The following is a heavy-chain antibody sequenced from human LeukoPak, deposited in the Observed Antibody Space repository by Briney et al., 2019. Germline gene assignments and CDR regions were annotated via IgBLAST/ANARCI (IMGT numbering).Heavy chain of an antibody. CDR1: GGSFSGYY. Sequence: SETLSLTCAVYGGSFSGYYWSWIRQPPGKGLEWIGEINHSGSTNYNPSLKSRVTISVDTSKNQFSLKLSSVTAADTAVYYCARGSRYYMDVWGKGTTVTVSS. V-gene: IGHV4-34*01. J-gene: IGHJ6*03. CDR2: INHSGST. CDR3: ARGSRYYMDV.